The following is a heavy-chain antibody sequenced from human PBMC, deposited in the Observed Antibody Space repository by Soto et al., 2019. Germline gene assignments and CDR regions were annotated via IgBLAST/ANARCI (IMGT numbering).Heavy chain of an antibody. Sequence: PGGSLRLSCEASGFTFTTYAMIWVRQSPGKGLEWVAGISSTGGNLYYGDSVKGRFVISRDNSKNTLYLQMNDLRAEDTATYYCAKNGQWLATTPEAWGQGTLVTVSS. J-gene: IGHJ4*02. CDR2: ISSTGGNL. CDR1: GFTFTTYA. D-gene: IGHD6-19*01. CDR3: AKNGQWLATTPEA. V-gene: IGHV3-23*01.